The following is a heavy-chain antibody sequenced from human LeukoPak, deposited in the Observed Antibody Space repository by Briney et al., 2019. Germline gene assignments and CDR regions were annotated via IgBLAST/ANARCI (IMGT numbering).Heavy chain of an antibody. V-gene: IGHV3-15*01. CDR2: IKSKTDGGTT. D-gene: IGHD3-3*01. CDR1: GFTFSNAW. CDR3: TTVLGYDFWSGYYGVNY. J-gene: IGHJ4*02. Sequence: PGGSLRLSCAASGFTFSNAWMSWVRQAPGKGLEWVGRIKSKTDGGTTDYATPVKGRFTISRDDSKNTLYLQMNSLKTEDTAVYYCTTVLGYDFWSGYYGVNYWGQGTLVTVSS.